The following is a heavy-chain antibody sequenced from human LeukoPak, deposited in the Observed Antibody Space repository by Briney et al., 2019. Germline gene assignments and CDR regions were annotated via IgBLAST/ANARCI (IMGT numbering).Heavy chain of an antibody. CDR2: ISAYNGNT. Sequence: ASVKVPCKASGYTFTGYYMHWVRQAPEQGLEWMGWISAYNGNTNYAQKLQGRVTMTTDTSTSTAYMELRSLRSDDTAVYYCARGDTYWFDPWGQGTLVTVSS. D-gene: IGHD5-18*01. V-gene: IGHV1-18*04. CDR3: ARGDTYWFDP. J-gene: IGHJ5*02. CDR1: GYTFTGYY.